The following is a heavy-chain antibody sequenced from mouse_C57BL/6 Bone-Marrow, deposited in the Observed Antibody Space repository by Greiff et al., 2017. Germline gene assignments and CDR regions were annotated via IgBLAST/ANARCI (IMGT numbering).Heavy chain of an antibody. Sequence: EVMLVESGGGLVKPGGSLKLSCAASGFTFSSYAMSWVRQTPEKRLEWVATISDGGSYTYYPDNVKGRFTISRDNAKNNLYLQMSHLKSEDTAMHYCAREEEVPYYWGQGTSVTVSS. J-gene: IGHJ4*01. D-gene: IGHD2-14*01. CDR2: ISDGGSYT. V-gene: IGHV5-4*01. CDR1: GFTFSSYA. CDR3: AREEEVPYY.